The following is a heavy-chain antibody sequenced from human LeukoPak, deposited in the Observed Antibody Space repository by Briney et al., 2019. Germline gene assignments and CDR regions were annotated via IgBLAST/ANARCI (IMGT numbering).Heavy chain of an antibody. CDR3: AKYSSGYDWDF. J-gene: IGHJ4*02. Sequence: SETLSLTCTVSRASISSYYWIWIRQPPGKGLEWIGYIYYTGNSNYNPSLKSRVTMSVDTSKNQFSLKLSSVTAADTAVYYCAKYSSGYDWDFWGGGRLVTDSS. CDR1: RASISSYY. CDR2: IYYTGNS. D-gene: IGHD5-18*01. V-gene: IGHV4-59*01.